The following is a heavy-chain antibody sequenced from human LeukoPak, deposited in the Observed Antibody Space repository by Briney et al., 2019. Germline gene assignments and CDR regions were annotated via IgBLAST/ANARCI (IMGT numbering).Heavy chain of an antibody. V-gene: IGHV4-4*07. Sequence: SETLSLTCTVSGGSISSYYWSWIRQPAGKGLEWIGRIYTSGSITYNPSLKSRVSMSVDTSKNQFSLKLSSVTAADTAVYYCVNYYDSSGYYDAFDIWGQGTMVTVSS. CDR2: IYTSGSI. CDR1: GGSISSYY. CDR3: VNYYDSSGYYDAFDI. J-gene: IGHJ3*02. D-gene: IGHD3-22*01.